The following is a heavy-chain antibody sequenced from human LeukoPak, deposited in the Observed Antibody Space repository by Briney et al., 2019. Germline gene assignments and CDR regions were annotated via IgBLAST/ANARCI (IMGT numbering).Heavy chain of an antibody. CDR2: INPNSGGT. CDR1: GYTFTGYY. Sequence: ASVKVSCKASGYTFTGYYMHWVRQAPGQGLEWMGWINPNSGGTNYAQKFQGRVTMTRDTSISTAYMELSRLRSDDTAVYYCARVPDSSGWCGADYWGQGTLVTVSS. J-gene: IGHJ4*02. CDR3: ARVPDSSGWCGADY. D-gene: IGHD6-19*01. V-gene: IGHV1-2*02.